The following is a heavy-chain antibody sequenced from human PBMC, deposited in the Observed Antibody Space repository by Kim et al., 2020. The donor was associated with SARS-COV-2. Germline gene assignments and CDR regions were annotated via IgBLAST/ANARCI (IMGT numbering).Heavy chain of an antibody. Sequence: GGSLRLSCAASGFTFSNYGMHWVRRAPGKGLEWVAVISYDGNNKYYADSVKGRLTISRDNSKNTVYLQLNSLRAEDTAVYYCARDLEAAATPWFDPWGQGTLVTVSS. J-gene: IGHJ5*02. CDR2: ISYDGNNK. D-gene: IGHD6-13*01. CDR3: ARDLEAAATPWFDP. CDR1: GFTFSNYG. V-gene: IGHV3-30*03.